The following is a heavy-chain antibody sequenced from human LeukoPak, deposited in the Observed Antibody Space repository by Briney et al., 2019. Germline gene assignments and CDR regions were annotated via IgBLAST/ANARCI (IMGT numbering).Heavy chain of an antibody. CDR1: GGSFSGYY. D-gene: IGHD6-6*01. CDR2: INHSGST. Sequence: SETLSLTCAVYGGSFSGYYWIWIRQPPGKGLEWMGEINHSGSTNYNPPLKSRVTISVDTSKTQSSLKLSSVAAADTAVYYCARRQVEYRRTGGFDYWGQGTLVTVSS. J-gene: IGHJ4*02. V-gene: IGHV4-34*01. CDR3: ARRQVEYRRTGGFDY.